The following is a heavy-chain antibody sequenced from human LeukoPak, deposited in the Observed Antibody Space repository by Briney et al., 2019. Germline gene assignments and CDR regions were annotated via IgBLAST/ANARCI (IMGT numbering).Heavy chain of an antibody. J-gene: IGHJ4*02. Sequence: GASVKVSCKASEYTFSGYFVHWVRQAPGQGLEWMGRVNAGSCDTEFAQKFQGRVTMTRDTFVSTAYMEVSGLTSDDTAMYYCARDLSSTPNWELDHWGQGTLVTASS. CDR1: EYTFSGYF. CDR2: VNAGSCDT. V-gene: IGHV1-2*06. CDR3: ARDLSSTPNWELDH. D-gene: IGHD1-1*01.